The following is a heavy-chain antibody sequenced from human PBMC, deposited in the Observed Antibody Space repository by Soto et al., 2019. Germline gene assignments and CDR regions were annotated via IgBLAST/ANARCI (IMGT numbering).Heavy chain of an antibody. V-gene: IGHV1-3*01. CDR3: ARSIVVVTALDY. Sequence: ASGKVSCKASGYTFTSYAMHWVRQAPGQRLEWMGWINAGNGNTKYSQKFQGRVTITRDTSASTAYMELSSLRSEATAVYYCARSIVVVTALDYWGQGTQVTVSS. CDR2: INAGNGNT. J-gene: IGHJ4*02. CDR1: GYTFTSYA. D-gene: IGHD2-21*02.